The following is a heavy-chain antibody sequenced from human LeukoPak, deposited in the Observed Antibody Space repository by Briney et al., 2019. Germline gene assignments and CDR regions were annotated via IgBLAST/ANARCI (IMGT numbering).Heavy chain of an antibody. V-gene: IGHV3-30-3*01. Sequence: PGGSLRLSCAASGFTFSSYAMHWVRQAPGKGLEWVALISYDGGNKYYADSVKGRFTISRDSPKNTLYLQMNSLRAEDTALYYCARDHSYSYDSWGQGTLVTVSS. CDR2: ISYDGGNK. CDR1: GFTFSSYA. D-gene: IGHD5-18*01. CDR3: ARDHSYSYDS. J-gene: IGHJ4*02.